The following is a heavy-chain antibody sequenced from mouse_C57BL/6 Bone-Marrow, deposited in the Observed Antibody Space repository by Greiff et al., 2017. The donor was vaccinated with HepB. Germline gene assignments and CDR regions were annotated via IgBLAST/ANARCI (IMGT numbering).Heavy chain of an antibody. CDR1: GYTFTSYW. J-gene: IGHJ1*03. D-gene: IGHD4-1*01. CDR2: IDPSDSYT. V-gene: IGHV1-69*01. Sequence: QVQLQQSGAELVMPGASVKLSCKASGYTFTSYWMHWVKQRPGQGLEWIGEIDPSDSYTNYNQKFKGKSTLTVDKSSSTAYMQLSRLTSEDSAVYYCAREERWDVWYFDVWGTGTTVTVSS. CDR3: AREERWDVWYFDV.